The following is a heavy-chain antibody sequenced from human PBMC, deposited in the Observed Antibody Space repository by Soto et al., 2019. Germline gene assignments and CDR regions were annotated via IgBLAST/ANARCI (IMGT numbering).Heavy chain of an antibody. Sequence: QVQLQESGPGLVKPSQTLSLTCTVSGGSISSGGYYWSWIRQHPGKGLEWIGYIYYSGSTYYNPSLKSRVTISVDTSKHQFSLKLSSVTAADTAVYYCARVVGDIVVVPAAINWFDPWGQGTLVTVSS. CDR2: IYYSGST. V-gene: IGHV4-31*03. CDR3: ARVVGDIVVVPAAINWFDP. CDR1: GGSISSGGYY. D-gene: IGHD2-2*01. J-gene: IGHJ5*02.